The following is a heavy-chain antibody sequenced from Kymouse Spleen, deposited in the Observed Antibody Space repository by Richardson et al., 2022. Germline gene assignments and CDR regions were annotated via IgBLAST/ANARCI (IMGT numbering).Heavy chain of an antibody. V-gene: IGHV4-34*01. Sequence: QVQLQQWGAGLLKPSETLSLTCAVYGGSFSGYYWSWIRQPPGKGLEWIGEINHSGSTNYNPSLKSRVTISVDTSKNQFSLKLSSVTAADTAVYYCARGGQTGTTNYYYGMDVWGQGTTVTVSS. J-gene: IGHJ6*02. CDR1: GGSFSGYY. CDR3: ARGGQTGTTNYYYGMDV. D-gene: IGHD1-7*01. CDR2: INHSGST.